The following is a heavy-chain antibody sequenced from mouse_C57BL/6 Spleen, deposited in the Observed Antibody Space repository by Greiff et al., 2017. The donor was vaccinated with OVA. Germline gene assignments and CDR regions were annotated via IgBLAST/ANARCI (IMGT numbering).Heavy chain of an antibody. D-gene: IGHD4-1*01. CDR1: GFTFSSYG. J-gene: IGHJ2*01. CDR3: ARHGDWEDYFDY. V-gene: IGHV5-6*02. Sequence: DVKLVESGGDLVKPGGSLKLSCAASGFTFSSYGMSWVRQTPDKRLEWVATISSGGSYTYYPDSVKGRFTISRDNAKNTLYLQMSSLKSEDTAMYYCARHGDWEDYFDYWGQGTTLTVSS. CDR2: ISSGGSYT.